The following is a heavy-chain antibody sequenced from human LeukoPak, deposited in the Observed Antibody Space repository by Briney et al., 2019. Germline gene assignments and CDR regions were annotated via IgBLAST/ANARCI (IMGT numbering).Heavy chain of an antibody. D-gene: IGHD4-11*01. V-gene: IGHV3-23*01. CDR1: GFTFSSYG. CDR3: AKRSDYSTNGNYFDS. Sequence: GGSLRLSCAASGFTFSSYGMSWVRQAPGKGLEWVSTISGRDTNTYYADSEEGRFTISRDNSKNTLYLQMNSLRAEDTAVFYCAKRSDYSTNGNYFDSWGQGTPVTVSS. J-gene: IGHJ4*02. CDR2: ISGRDTNT.